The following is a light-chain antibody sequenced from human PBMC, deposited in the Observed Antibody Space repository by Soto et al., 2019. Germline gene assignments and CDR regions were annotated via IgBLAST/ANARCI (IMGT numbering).Light chain of an antibody. Sequence: EIVLTQSPGTLSLSPGERATLSCRASQSVRSNYLAWYQQKPGQSPRRLIYGASSRATCIPDRFSGSVSGTDFTCTISRLEPEDFAVYSRQHYGSSAYTFGQGTTLEIK. CDR1: QSVRSNY. V-gene: IGKV3-20*01. CDR2: GAS. J-gene: IGKJ2*01. CDR3: QHYGSSAYT.